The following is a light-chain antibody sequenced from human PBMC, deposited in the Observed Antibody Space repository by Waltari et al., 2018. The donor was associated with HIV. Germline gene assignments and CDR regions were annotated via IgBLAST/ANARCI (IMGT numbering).Light chain of an antibody. V-gene: IGKV3-15*01. J-gene: IGKJ1*01. CDR1: QSVGTN. CDR2: GAS. Sequence: EILMTQFPDTLSVSPGERVTLSCRARQSVGTNLAWYQQKPGQAPRLLIYGASFTATDISDRFSGSVSGTDFTLTINSRQSEDFAVYYCQHYSNWPPWTFGPGTRVEMK. CDR3: QHYSNWPPWT.